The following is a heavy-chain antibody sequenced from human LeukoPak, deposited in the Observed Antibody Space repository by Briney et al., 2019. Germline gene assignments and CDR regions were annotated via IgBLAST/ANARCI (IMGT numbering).Heavy chain of an antibody. CDR2: ISGSGGST. J-gene: IGHJ1*01. CDR1: GFTFSSYA. CDR3: AKDLRYCSSTSCHTEYFQH. D-gene: IGHD2-2*02. Sequence: GRSLRLSCAASGFTFSSYAMSWVRQAPGKGLEWVSAISGSGGSTYYADSVKGRFTISRDNSKNTLYLQMNSLRAEDTAVYYCAKDLRYCSSTSCHTEYFQHWGQGTLVTVSS. V-gene: IGHV3-23*01.